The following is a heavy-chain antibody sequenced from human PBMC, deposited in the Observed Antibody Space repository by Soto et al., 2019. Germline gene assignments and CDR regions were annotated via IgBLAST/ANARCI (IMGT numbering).Heavy chain of an antibody. CDR2: IYHSGST. D-gene: IGHD1-26*01. J-gene: IGHJ4*02. V-gene: IGHV4-38-2*02. CDR1: GYSVSSGYY. CDR3: ARDISGSYDYFDY. Sequence: PSETLSLTCAVSGYSVSSGYYWGWIRQPPGKGLEWIGSIYHSGSTYYNPSLKSRVTISVDTSKNQFSLKLSSVTAADTAVYYCARDISGSYDYFDYWGQGTLVTVSS.